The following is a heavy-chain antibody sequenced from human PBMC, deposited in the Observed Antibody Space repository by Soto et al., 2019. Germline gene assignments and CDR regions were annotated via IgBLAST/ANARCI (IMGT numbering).Heavy chain of an antibody. CDR1: GFMFDSYA. Sequence: EVQLVESGGGLVQPGGSLRLSCVASGFMFDSYAMNWVRQAPGKGPVWLSYISPGGDRIYYAASLKGRITTSRDNARNSLSLQMTILSDEDTSVYYCTKSADSAGCGVDFWGQGTIVTVSS. J-gene: IGHJ4*02. D-gene: IGHD6-19*01. V-gene: IGHV3-48*02. CDR3: TKSADSAGCGVDF. CDR2: ISPGGDRI.